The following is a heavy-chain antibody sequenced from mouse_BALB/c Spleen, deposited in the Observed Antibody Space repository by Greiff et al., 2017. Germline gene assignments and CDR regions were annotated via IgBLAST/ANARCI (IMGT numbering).Heavy chain of an antibody. CDR2: ISTYYGDA. CDR1: GYTFTDYA. Sequence: QVQLQQSGAELVRPGVSVKISCKGSGYTFTDYAMHWVKQSHAKSLEWIGVISTYYGDASYNQKFKGKATMTVDKSSSTAYMELARLTSEDSAIYYCARTYYYGSSWYFDVWGAGTTVTVSS. CDR3: ARTYYYGSSWYFDV. J-gene: IGHJ1*01. V-gene: IGHV1S137*01. D-gene: IGHD1-1*01.